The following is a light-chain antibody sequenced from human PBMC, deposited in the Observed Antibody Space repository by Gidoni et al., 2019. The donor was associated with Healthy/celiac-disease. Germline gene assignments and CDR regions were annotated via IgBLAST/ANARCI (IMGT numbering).Light chain of an antibody. CDR2: DTS. CDR1: QSVSSSY. Sequence: EIVLTQSPGTLSLSPGERATLSCRASQSVSSSYLAWYQQKPGQAPRLLIYDTSSRATGIPDRSSGSGSGTDFTLTISRLEPEDFAVYYCQQYGSSPQTFGQGTKVEIK. V-gene: IGKV3-20*01. J-gene: IGKJ1*01. CDR3: QQYGSSPQT.